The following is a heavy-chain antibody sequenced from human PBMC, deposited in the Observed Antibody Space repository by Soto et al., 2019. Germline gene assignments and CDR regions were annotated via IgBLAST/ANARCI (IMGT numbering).Heavy chain of an antibody. CDR2: TYYRSKWYN. CDR1: GDSVSSNSAA. D-gene: IGHD3-10*01. CDR3: ARGAPVLLWFGDNWFDP. J-gene: IGHJ5*02. Sequence: PSQTLSLTCAISGDSVSSNSAAWNWIRQSPSRGLEWLGRTYYRSKWYNDYAVSVKSRITINPDTSKNQFSLKLSSVTAADTAVYYCARGAPVLLWFGDNWFDPWGQGTLVTVSS. V-gene: IGHV6-1*01.